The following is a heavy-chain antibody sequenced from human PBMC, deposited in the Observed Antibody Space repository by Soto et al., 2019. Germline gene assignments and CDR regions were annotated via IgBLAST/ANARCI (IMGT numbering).Heavy chain of an antibody. D-gene: IGHD1-26*01. V-gene: IGHV3-30-3*01. Sequence: QVQLVESGGGVAQPGRSLRLSCAASGFTLSYYAIHWVRQAPGKGLEWVAVISYYGNNKYYADSVKGRLTISRDNSKDTLNLQMNSLRAEDTAVYYCAREGGGSYYYFDYWGQGTLVTVSS. CDR2: ISYYGNNK. J-gene: IGHJ4*02. CDR1: GFTLSYYA. CDR3: AREGGGSYYYFDY.